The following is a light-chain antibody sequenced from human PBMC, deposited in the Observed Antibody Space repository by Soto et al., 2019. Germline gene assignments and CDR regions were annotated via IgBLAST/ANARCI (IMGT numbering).Light chain of an antibody. Sequence: QSVLTQPASVSGSPGQSITISCTGTNSDVGGFNYVSWYQQHPDKAPKLIIFEVTDRPSGVSNRFSGSKSGNTASLTISGLQSEDEAEYYCCSYTSRSTLVFGGGTKVNVL. CDR2: EVT. CDR3: CSYTSRSTLV. V-gene: IGLV2-14*01. J-gene: IGLJ2*01. CDR1: NSDVGGFNY.